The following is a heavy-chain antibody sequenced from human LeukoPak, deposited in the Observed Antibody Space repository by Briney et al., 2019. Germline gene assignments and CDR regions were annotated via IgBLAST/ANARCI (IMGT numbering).Heavy chain of an antibody. CDR1: GFTFNYYN. CDR3: ARGRNVLRFFDWLPEGDY. CDR2: ISDSGGNI. V-gene: IGHV3-21*01. Sequence: SGGSLRLSCAASGFTFNYYNMNWVRQAPGKGPEWVSSISDSGGNIYYADSVKGRFTISRDNAKNSLYLQMNNLRAEDTAVYYCARGRNVLRFFDWLPEGDYWGQGTLVTVSS. D-gene: IGHD3-9*01. J-gene: IGHJ4*02.